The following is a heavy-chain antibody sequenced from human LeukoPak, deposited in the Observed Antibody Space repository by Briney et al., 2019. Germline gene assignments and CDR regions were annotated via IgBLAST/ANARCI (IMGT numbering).Heavy chain of an antibody. CDR3: ARGYCSGGSCYSNY. Sequence: GASVKVSCKASGYTFTGYYMHWVRQAPGQGLEWMGWINPNSGGTNYAQKFQGRVTMTRDTSISTAYMELSRLRSDDTAVYYCARGYCSGGSCYSNYWGQGTLVTVSS. V-gene: IGHV1-2*02. CDR1: GYTFTGYY. D-gene: IGHD2-15*01. CDR2: INPNSGGT. J-gene: IGHJ4*02.